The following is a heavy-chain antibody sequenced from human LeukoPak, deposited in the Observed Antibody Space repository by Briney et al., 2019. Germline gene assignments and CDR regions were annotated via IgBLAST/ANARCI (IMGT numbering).Heavy chain of an antibody. J-gene: IGHJ3*02. V-gene: IGHV1-69*04. CDR3: AADGPADLFDGSEDPPRDAFEI. Sequence: GASVKVSCKASGGTFSSYAISWVRQAPGQGLEWMERIIPILGIANYAQKFQGRVTITADKSTSTAYMELSSLTSEDTAVFYCAADGPADLFDGSEDPPRDAFEIWGQGTMVTVSS. D-gene: IGHD3-22*01. CDR1: GGTFSSYA. CDR2: IIPILGIA.